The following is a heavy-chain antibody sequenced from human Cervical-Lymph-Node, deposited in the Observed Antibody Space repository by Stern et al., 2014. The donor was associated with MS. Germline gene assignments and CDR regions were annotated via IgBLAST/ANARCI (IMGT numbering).Heavy chain of an antibody. D-gene: IGHD3-10*01. CDR1: GYTFTGYF. Sequence: QVQLGQSGAEVKKPGASVRVSCKASGYTFTGYFLHWVRQAPGQRPEGMGRINPDSGGTNFAQRFQGRVTMTRDTSVNTAYMELSRLRADDTAVYYCASGPGRGVMDVWGQGTTVTVSS. V-gene: IGHV1-2*06. J-gene: IGHJ6*02. CDR2: INPDSGGT. CDR3: ASGPGRGVMDV.